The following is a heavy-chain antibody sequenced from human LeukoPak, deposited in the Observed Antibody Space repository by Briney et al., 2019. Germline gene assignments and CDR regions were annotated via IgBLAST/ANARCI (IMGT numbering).Heavy chain of an antibody. CDR3: ARRRIVATIDY. V-gene: IGHV4-39*01. Sequence: SETLSLTCGVSGGSISSSGYYWAWIRQPPGTGLEWIGSISYTGTTYYNPSLKSRLTISADRSKNQFSLKLTSVTAADTAVYYCARRRIVATIDYWGQGTLVTVSS. CDR2: ISYTGTT. D-gene: IGHD5-12*01. CDR1: GGSISSSGYY. J-gene: IGHJ4*02.